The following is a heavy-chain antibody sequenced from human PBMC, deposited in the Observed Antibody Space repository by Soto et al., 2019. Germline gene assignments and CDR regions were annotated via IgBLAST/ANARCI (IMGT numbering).Heavy chain of an antibody. V-gene: IGHV3-73*01. D-gene: IGHD3-3*01. Sequence: GSLRLSCAASGFTFSVSAMHWVRQASGKGLEWVGRIRSKANSYATAYAASVKGRFTISRDDSKNTAYLQMNSLKTEDTAVYYCTSWAFDFWSGYYAYNWFDPWGQGTLVTVSS. CDR1: GFTFSVSA. CDR2: IRSKANSYAT. J-gene: IGHJ5*02. CDR3: TSWAFDFWSGYYAYNWFDP.